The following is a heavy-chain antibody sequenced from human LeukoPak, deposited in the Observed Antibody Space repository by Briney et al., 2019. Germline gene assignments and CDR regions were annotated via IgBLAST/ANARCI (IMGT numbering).Heavy chain of an antibody. CDR3: AKDLYKLTTVTTFGDY. V-gene: IGHV3-23*01. CDR2: ISGSGGST. Sequence: GGSLRLSCAASGFTFSSYAMSWVRQAPGQGLEGVSAISGSGGSTYYADSVKGRFTISRDNSKNTLYLQMNSLRAEDTAVYYCAKDLYKLTTVTTFGDYWGQGTLVTVSS. CDR1: GFTFSSYA. D-gene: IGHD4-17*01. J-gene: IGHJ4*02.